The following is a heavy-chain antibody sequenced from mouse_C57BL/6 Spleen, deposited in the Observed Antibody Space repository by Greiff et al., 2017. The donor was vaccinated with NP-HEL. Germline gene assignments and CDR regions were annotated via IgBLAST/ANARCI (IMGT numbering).Heavy chain of an antibody. V-gene: IGHV1-26*01. CDR3: ANYYGYDNYAMDY. D-gene: IGHD2-2*01. Sequence: EVQLQQSGPELVKPGASVKISCKASGYTFTDYYMNWVKQSHGKSLEWIGDINPNNGGTSYNQKFKGKATLTVDKSSSTAYMELRSLTSEDSAVYYCANYYGYDNYAMDYWGQGTSVTVSS. CDR2: INPNNGGT. J-gene: IGHJ4*01. CDR1: GYTFTDYY.